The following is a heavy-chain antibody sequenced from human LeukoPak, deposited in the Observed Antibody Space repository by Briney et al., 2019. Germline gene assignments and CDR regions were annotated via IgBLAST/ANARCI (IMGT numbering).Heavy chain of an antibody. CDR2: IIPIFGIA. J-gene: IGHJ5*02. CDR3: AREGLRSFKWFDP. Sequence: SVKVSCKASGGTFSSYAISWVRQAPGQGREWMGRIIPIFGIANYAQKFQGRVTITADKSTSTAYMELSSLRSEDTAVYYCAREGLRSFKWFDPWGQGTLVTVSS. V-gene: IGHV1-69*04. D-gene: IGHD4-17*01. CDR1: GGTFSSYA.